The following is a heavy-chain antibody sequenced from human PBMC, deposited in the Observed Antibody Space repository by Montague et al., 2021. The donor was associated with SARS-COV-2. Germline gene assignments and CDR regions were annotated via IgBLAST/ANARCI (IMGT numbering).Heavy chain of an antibody. D-gene: IGHD6-19*01. J-gene: IGHJ6*02. CDR2: IYYSGGT. CDR3: ARQGYTSGWRYHGMDV. V-gene: IGHV4-59*08. Sequence: SETLSLTCTVSGGSIGSYYWSWVRQPPGRGLEWIGNIYYSGGTKYNPSLKSRVTISLDTSKNQFSLNLSSVTAADTAVYYCARQGYTSGWRYHGMDVWGQGSTVTVSS. CDR1: GGSIGSYY.